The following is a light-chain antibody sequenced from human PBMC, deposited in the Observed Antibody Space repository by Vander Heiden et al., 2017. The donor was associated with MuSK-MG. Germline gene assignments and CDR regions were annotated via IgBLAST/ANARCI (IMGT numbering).Light chain of an antibody. CDR3: QSYDSSLSGLHWV. CDR1: SSNIGAGYD. Sequence: QSVLTHPPSVSGAPGQRVTISCTGSSSNIGAGYDVHWYQQLPGTAPKLLIYGNSNRPSGVPDRFSGSKSGTSASLAITGLQAEDEADYYCQSYDSSLSGLHWVFGGGTKLTVL. V-gene: IGLV1-40*01. J-gene: IGLJ3*02. CDR2: GNS.